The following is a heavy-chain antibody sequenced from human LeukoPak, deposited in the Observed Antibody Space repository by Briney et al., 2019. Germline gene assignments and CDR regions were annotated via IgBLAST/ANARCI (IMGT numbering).Heavy chain of an antibody. J-gene: IGHJ4*02. CDR1: GFTFSAYT. Sequence: GGSLRLACEAAGFTFSAYTISWVRLAPGKGLEWVSAVSSRGTYTYYADSLKGRFHLSRDHAKNSLSLLMSSLRAEDTAVYYCARPGGTDFDFWSGYYKWGQGTPVTVSS. CDR2: VSSRGTYT. V-gene: IGHV3-21*06. CDR3: ARPGGTDFDFWSGYYK. D-gene: IGHD3-3*01.